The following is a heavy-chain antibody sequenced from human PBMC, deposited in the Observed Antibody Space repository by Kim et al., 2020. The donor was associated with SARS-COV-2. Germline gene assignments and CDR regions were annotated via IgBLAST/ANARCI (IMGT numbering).Heavy chain of an antibody. V-gene: IGHV5-51*01. J-gene: IGHJ4*02. CDR3: ARRIHETARPFDF. Sequence: RYSPSFEGQVTISADKSINTAYLQWNSLKASDTAIYYCARRIHETARPFDFWGPGTLVTVSS. D-gene: IGHD6-6*01.